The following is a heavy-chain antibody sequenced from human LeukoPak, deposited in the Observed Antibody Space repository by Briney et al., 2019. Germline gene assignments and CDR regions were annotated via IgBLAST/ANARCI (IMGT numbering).Heavy chain of an antibody. CDR2: ISYDGNNK. J-gene: IGHJ4*02. D-gene: IGHD3-10*01. Sequence: PGGSLRLSCAASGFTFSSYAMHWVRQAPGKGLEWVAVISYDGNNKYYADSVKGRFTISRDNSKNTLYLQMNSLRAEDTAVYYCARDYGSGKDVDYWGQGTLVTVSS. V-gene: IGHV3-30-3*01. CDR3: ARDYGSGKDVDY. CDR1: GFTFSSYA.